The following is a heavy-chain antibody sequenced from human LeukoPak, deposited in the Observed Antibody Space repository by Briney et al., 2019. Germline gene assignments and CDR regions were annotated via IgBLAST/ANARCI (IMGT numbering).Heavy chain of an antibody. Sequence: GGSLRLSCAASGFTFSGYDMHWVRQATGKGLEWVSAIGTAGDTYYPGSVKGRFTISRENAKNSLYLQMNSLRAGDTAVYYCARESVVPGVNGYYYYGMDVWGQGTTVTVSS. J-gene: IGHJ6*02. CDR1: GFTFSGYD. CDR2: IGTAGDT. V-gene: IGHV3-13*01. CDR3: ARESVVPGVNGYYYYGMDV. D-gene: IGHD3-10*01.